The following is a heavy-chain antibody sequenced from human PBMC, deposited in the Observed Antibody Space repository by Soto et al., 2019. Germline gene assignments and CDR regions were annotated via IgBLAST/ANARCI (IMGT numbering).Heavy chain of an antibody. D-gene: IGHD6-6*01. J-gene: IGHJ5*02. V-gene: IGHV1-2*02. CDR2: INPNSGGS. Sequence: ASVKVSCKASGYTFTDYYIHWVRQAPGQGLEWMGWINPNSGGSNYPQKFQGRITMTRDTSISTAYMELSRLRSDDTAVYYCARVYGTNIEARPVWFDPWGQGTLVPVSP. CDR3: ARVYGTNIEARPVWFDP. CDR1: GYTFTDYY.